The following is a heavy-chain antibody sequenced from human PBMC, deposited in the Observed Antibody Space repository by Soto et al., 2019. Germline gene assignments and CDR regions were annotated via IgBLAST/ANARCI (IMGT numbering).Heavy chain of an antibody. V-gene: IGHV1-69*13. J-gene: IGHJ4*02. D-gene: IGHD5-12*01. Sequence: GASVKVSCKASGGTFSSYAISWVRQAPEQGLEWMGGIIPIFGTANYAQKFQGRVTITADESTSTAYMELSSLRSEDTAVYYCARDRDSGYDSLDYWGQGTLVTVSS. CDR3: ARDRDSGYDSLDY. CDR1: GGTFSSYA. CDR2: IIPIFGTA.